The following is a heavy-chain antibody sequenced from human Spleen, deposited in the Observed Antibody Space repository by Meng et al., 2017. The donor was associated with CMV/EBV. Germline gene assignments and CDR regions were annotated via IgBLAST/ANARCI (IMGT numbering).Heavy chain of an antibody. CDR2: INPSDGST. CDR3: ARDSKVTQMGYGMDV. D-gene: IGHD2-21*02. V-gene: IGHV1-46*01. Sequence: ASVKVSCKASGYTFTNYFIHWVRQAPGQGLEWMGMINPSDGSTTYPQKFQDRVTVTGDTSTSTVYMELSSLRSEDTAVYYCARDSKVTQMGYGMDVWGQGTTVTVS. J-gene: IGHJ6*02. CDR1: GYTFTNYF.